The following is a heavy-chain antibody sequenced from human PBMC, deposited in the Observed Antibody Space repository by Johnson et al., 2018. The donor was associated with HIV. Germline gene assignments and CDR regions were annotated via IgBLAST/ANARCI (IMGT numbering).Heavy chain of an antibody. Sequence: QVQLVESGGGLVQPGVSLRLSCPASGFTFSRYDMHWVRQATGKGLEWVSYISSSGSTINYADSVKGRFTISRDNAKKSLYLQMNSLRAEDTAVYYCARGRYAFDIWGQGTMVTVSS. CDR3: ARGRYAFDI. V-gene: IGHV3-11*04. CDR1: GFTFSRYD. CDR2: ISSSGSTI. J-gene: IGHJ3*02.